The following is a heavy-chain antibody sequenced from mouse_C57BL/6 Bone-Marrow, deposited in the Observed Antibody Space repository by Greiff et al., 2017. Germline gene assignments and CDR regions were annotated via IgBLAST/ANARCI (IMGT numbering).Heavy chain of an antibody. CDR2: IDPSDSYT. CDR1: GYTFTSYW. J-gene: IGHJ4*01. CDR3: AREEASDYSNYVDDMDY. D-gene: IGHD2-5*01. V-gene: IGHV1-69*01. Sequence: QVQLQQPGAELVMPGASVKLSCKASGYTFTSYWMHWVKQRPGHGLEWIGEIDPSDSYTNYNPKFKRKSPLTVAKSSSTAYMQLRRLPSVDSAVFYCAREEASDYSNYVDDMDYGGQGTTVTVSS.